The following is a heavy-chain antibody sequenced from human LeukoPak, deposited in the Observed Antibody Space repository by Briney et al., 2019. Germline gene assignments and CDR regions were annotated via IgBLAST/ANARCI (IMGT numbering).Heavy chain of an antibody. CDR2: VYTNGNT. J-gene: IGHJ4*02. CDR1: GGSINNYY. Sequence: SETLSLTCSVSGGSINNYYWSWIRQPAAGKGLEWIGRVYTNGNTNYNPSLKSRVTMSLDTSKSQFSLKLRSVTAADTAVYYCARDQGTSGWYGGYFDYWGQGALVTVSS. CDR3: ARDQGTSGWYGGYFDY. D-gene: IGHD6-19*01. V-gene: IGHV4-4*07.